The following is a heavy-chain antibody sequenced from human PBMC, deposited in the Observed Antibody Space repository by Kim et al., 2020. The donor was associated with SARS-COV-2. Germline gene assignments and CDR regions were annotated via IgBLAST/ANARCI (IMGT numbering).Heavy chain of an antibody. CDR3: ARHPDSPYIVVVVAATSRFDP. Sequence: SETLSLTCTVSGGSISSSSYYWGWIRQPPGKGLEWIGSIYYSGSTYYNPSLKSRVTISVDTSKNQFSLKLSSVTAADTAVYYCARHPDSPYIVVVVAATSRFDPWGQGTLVTVSS. V-gene: IGHV4-39*01. CDR1: GGSISSSSYY. J-gene: IGHJ5*02. D-gene: IGHD2-15*01. CDR2: IYYSGST.